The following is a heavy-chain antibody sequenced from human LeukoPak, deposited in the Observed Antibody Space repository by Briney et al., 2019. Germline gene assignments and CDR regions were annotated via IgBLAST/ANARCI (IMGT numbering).Heavy chain of an antibody. CDR2: IYSGGST. CDR1: GFTVSSNY. J-gene: IGHJ5*02. V-gene: IGHV3-53*01. D-gene: IGHD2-15*01. CDR3: ARDDKRSGALDP. Sequence: GGSLRLSCAASGFTVSSNYMSWVRQAPGKGLEWISVIYSGGSTYYADSVKGRFTISRDNSKNTLYLQMNSLRAEDTAVYYCARDDKRSGALDPWGQGTLVTVSS.